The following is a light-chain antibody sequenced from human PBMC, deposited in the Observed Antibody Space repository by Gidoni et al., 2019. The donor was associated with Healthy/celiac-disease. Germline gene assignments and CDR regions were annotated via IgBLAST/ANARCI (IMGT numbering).Light chain of an antibody. V-gene: IGKV4-1*01. J-gene: IGKJ4*01. CDR3: QQYYSTPLT. Sequence: GERATINCKSSQSVLYSSNNKNYLAWYQQKPGQPPKLLIYWASTRESGVPDRFSGSGSGTDFTLTISSLQAEDVAVYYCQQYYSTPLTFGGGTKVEIK. CDR2: WAS. CDR1: QSVLYSSNNKNY.